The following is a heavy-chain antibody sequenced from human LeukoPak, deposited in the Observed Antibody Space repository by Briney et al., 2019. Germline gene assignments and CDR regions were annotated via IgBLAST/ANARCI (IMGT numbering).Heavy chain of an antibody. Sequence: ASVKVSCKVSGYTLTELSMHWVRQAPGQGLEWMGWINPNSGGTNYAQKFQGRVTMTRDTSISTAYMELSRLRSDDTAVYYCARDFTARDYDFWSGYYSGAFDYWGQGTLVTVSS. CDR3: ARDFTARDYDFWSGYYSGAFDY. CDR2: INPNSGGT. V-gene: IGHV1-2*02. D-gene: IGHD3-3*01. J-gene: IGHJ4*02. CDR1: GYTLTELS.